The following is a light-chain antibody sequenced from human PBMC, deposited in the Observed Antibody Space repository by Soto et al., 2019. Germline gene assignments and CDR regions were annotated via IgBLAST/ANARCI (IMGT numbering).Light chain of an antibody. Sequence: DIQMTQSPSTLSASIGDRVTITCRASQSITTFLAWYQQKPGKAPQILIYDASKLEPGVPSRLSGGGSGTEFTLTISSLQPDDFATYYCQHGYVAPYNFGQGTKV. V-gene: IGKV1-5*01. CDR1: QSITTF. CDR3: QHGYVAPYN. CDR2: DAS. J-gene: IGKJ2*01.